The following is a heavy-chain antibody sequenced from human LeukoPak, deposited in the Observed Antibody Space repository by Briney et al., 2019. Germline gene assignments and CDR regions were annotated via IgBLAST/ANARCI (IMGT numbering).Heavy chain of an antibody. J-gene: IGHJ4*02. CDR1: GYTFTDYY. CDR2: ISPDSGRT. Sequence: ASVKVSCKASGYTFTDYYMHWVRQAPGQGLEWIGWISPDSGRTGFAQKFQGRVTMTRDTSISTAYMELSRLGYDDTAVYYCARDTRSSYLQYYFDYWGQGTLITVSS. V-gene: IGHV1-2*02. D-gene: IGHD5-24*01. CDR3: ARDTRSSYLQYYFDY.